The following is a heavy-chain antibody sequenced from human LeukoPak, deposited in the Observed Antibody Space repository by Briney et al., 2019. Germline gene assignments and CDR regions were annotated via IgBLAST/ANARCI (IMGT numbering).Heavy chain of an antibody. D-gene: IGHD3-22*01. CDR1: GFTFSSHS. CDR2: ISSSSSTI. Sequence: GGSLRLSCAASGFTFSSHSMNWVRQAPGKGLEWVSYISSSSSTIYYADSVKGRFTISRDNSKNTLYLQMNSLRAEDTAVYYCAKFEFMIVVYGWFDPWGQGTLVTVSS. CDR3: AKFEFMIVVYGWFDP. J-gene: IGHJ5*02. V-gene: IGHV3-48*01.